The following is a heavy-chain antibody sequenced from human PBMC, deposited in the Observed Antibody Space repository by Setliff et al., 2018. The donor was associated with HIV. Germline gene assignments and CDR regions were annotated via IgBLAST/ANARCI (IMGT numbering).Heavy chain of an antibody. D-gene: IGHD6-19*01. CDR1: GGSISSGSYY. Sequence: PSETLSLTCTVSGGSISSGSYYWSWIRQPAGKGLEWIGHIYTSGSTFYNPSLKSRLTISVDTSKNQFSLKLTSVTAADTAVYYCARHWRGSGWSNWFDPWGQGTLVTVSS. CDR3: ARHWRGSGWSNWFDP. J-gene: IGHJ5*02. CDR2: IYTSGST. V-gene: IGHV4-61*09.